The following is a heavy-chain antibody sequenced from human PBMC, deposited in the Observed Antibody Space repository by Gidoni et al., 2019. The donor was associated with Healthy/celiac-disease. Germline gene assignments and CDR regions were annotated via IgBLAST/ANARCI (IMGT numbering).Heavy chain of an antibody. Sequence: QVQLQESGPGLVKPSQTLSLTCTVSGGSIISGGYYWSWIRQHPGKGLEWIGYIYYSGSTYYNPSLKSRVTISVDTSKNQFSLKLSSVTAADTAVYYCARGHYDSSGYLVPNNWFDPWGQGTLVTVSS. CDR2: IYYSGST. V-gene: IGHV4-31*03. CDR1: GGSIISGGYY. D-gene: IGHD3-22*01. J-gene: IGHJ5*02. CDR3: ARGHYDSSGYLVPNNWFDP.